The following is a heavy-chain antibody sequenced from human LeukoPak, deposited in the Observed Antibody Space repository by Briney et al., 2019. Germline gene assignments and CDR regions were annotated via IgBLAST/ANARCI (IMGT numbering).Heavy chain of an antibody. J-gene: IGHJ3*02. V-gene: IGHV3-23*01. CDR2: IYGSSGNT. CDR3: AKALGGSAFDI. D-gene: IGHD3-10*01. CDR1: SSYA. Sequence: GGSLRLSCSASSSYATTWVRQAPGKGLEWASGIYGSSGNTYYADSVKGRFTISRDSSNNTLYLQMKSLRAEDTAVYYCAKALGGSAFDIWGQGTMVTVSS.